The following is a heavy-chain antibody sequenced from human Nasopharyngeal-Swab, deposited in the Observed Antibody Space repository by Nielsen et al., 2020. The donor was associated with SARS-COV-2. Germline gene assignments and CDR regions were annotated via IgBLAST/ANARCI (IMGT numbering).Heavy chain of an antibody. V-gene: IGHV1-2*06. CDR2: INPNSGGT. J-gene: IGHJ6*02. D-gene: IGHD2-2*01. CDR3: ARADLGYCSSTSCYPPNYYYYGMDV. CDR1: GYTFTGYY. Sequence: ASVKVSCKASGYTFTGYYMHWVRQAPGQGLEWMGRINPNSGGTNYAQKFQGRVTMTRDTSISTAYTELSRLRSDDTAVYYCARADLGYCSSTSCYPPNYYYYGMDVWGQGTTVTVSS.